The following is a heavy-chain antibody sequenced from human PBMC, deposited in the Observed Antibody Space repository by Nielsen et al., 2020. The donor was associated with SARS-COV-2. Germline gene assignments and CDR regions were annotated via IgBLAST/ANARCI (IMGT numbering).Heavy chain of an antibody. CDR2: IYYSGST. V-gene: IGHV4-30-4*07. CDR1: GGSISSGGYS. Sequence: SETLSLTCAVSGGSISSGGYSWSWIRQPPGKGLEWIGYIYYSGSTYYNPSLKSRVTISVDTSKNQFSLKLSSMTAADTAVYYCARAGYSSIGTWGQGTLVTVSS. CDR3: ARAGYSSIGT. D-gene: IGHD6-13*01. J-gene: IGHJ5*02.